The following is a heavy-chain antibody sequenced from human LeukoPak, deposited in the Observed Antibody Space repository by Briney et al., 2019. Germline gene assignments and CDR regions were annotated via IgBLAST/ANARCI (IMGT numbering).Heavy chain of an antibody. J-gene: IGHJ5*02. D-gene: IGHD6-13*01. CDR2: ISGSSSTI. V-gene: IGHV3-48*04. Sequence: GGSLRPSCVDSGFTFSSSAMTWVRQAPGRGLEWISYISGSSSTIYYADSVKGRFTTSRDNAKNSLYLQMNSLRAEDTAVYYCARDFGRRLDSSSWYGSGWFDPWGQGTLVTVSS. CDR1: GFTFSSSA. CDR3: ARDFGRRLDSSSWYGSGWFDP.